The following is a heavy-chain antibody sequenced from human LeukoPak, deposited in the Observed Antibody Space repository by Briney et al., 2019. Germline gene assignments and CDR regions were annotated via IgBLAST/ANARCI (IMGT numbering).Heavy chain of an antibody. CDR3: AKDHESDGYPCLDH. D-gene: IGHD3-22*01. CDR2: ISSSGSTI. V-gene: IGHV3-11*01. J-gene: IGHJ4*02. Sequence: GGSLRLSCAASGFTFSDYYMSWIRQAPGKGLEWVSYISSSGSTIYYADSVKGRFTISRDNAKNSLYLQMNSLRAEDTAVYYCAKDHESDGYPCLDHWGLGTLVTVSS. CDR1: GFTFSDYY.